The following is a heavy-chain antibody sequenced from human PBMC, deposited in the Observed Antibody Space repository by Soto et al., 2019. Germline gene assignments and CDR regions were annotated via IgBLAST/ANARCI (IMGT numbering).Heavy chain of an antibody. Sequence: EVQLLDSGGGLVQPGGSLRLSCAGSGFTFISYAMSWVRQAPGKGREWVSGIGASGDGTYYADSVKGPFIISRDNYKNTLFLQMNSLRAEDTAVYYCALRKTGSFFDYWGQGTLVTVSS. V-gene: IGHV3-23*01. CDR2: IGASGDGT. CDR3: ALRKTGSFFDY. J-gene: IGHJ4*02. D-gene: IGHD1-26*01. CDR1: GFTFISYA.